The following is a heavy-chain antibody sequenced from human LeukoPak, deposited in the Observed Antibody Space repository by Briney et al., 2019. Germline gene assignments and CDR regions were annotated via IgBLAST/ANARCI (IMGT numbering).Heavy chain of an antibody. CDR2: ISGSGGST. D-gene: IGHD3-22*01. V-gene: IGHV3-23*01. Sequence: GGSLRLSCAASGFTFSSYAMSWVRQAPGKGLEWVSAISGSGGSTYYADSVKGRFTISRDNSKNTLYLQMNSLRAEDTAVYYCAKSHPFRYCYDSSGYHLDYWGQGTLVTVSS. J-gene: IGHJ4*02. CDR1: GFTFSSYA. CDR3: AKSHPFRYCYDSSGYHLDY.